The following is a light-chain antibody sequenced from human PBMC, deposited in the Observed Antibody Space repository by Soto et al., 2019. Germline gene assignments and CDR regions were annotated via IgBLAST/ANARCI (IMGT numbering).Light chain of an antibody. J-gene: IGLJ2*01. CDR1: SIDVGGYNY. CDR2: GVT. CDR3: TSYIHRRTLVV. V-gene: IGLV2-14*01. Sequence: QSALTQPASVSGSPGQSITISCTGTSIDVGGYNYVSWYQQHPGKAPKLMIYGVTNRPSGVSNRFSGSKSGNTASLTISGLQPGDEADYYCTSYIHRRTLVVFGGGTKLTVL.